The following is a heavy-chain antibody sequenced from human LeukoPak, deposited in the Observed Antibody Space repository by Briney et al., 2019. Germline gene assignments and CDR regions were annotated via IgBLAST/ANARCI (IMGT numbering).Heavy chain of an antibody. CDR3: ARELVGGWFDP. J-gene: IGHJ5*02. V-gene: IGHV4-59*01. CDR1: GGSISSYY. D-gene: IGHD2-2*01. Sequence: PSETLSLTCTVSGGSISSYYWSWIRQPPGKGLEWIGYIYYSVTTNYNPSLNSRVTISVDTSKNQISLKLSSVTAADTAVYYCARELVGGWFDPWGQGTLVTVSS. CDR2: IYYSVTT.